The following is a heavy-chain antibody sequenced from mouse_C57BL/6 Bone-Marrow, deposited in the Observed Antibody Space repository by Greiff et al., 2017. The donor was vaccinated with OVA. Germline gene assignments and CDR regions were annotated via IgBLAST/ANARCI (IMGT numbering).Heavy chain of an antibody. CDR2: INPYNGGT. D-gene: IGHD2-2*01. CDR3: TRRDLLWF. CDR1: GYTFTDYY. J-gene: IGHJ2*01. V-gene: IGHV1-19*01. Sequence: VQLKESGPVLVKPGASVKMSCKASGYTFTDYYMNWVKQSHGKSLEWIGVINPYNGGTSYNQKFKGKATLTVDKSSSTAYMELNSLTSEDSAVYYCTRRDLLWFWGQGTTLTVSS.